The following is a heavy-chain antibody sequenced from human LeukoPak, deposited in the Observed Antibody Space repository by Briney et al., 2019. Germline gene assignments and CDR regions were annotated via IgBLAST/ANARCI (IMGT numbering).Heavy chain of an antibody. V-gene: IGHV3-30-3*01. Sequence: GGSLRLSCAASGFTFNTYAMQWVRHAPGKGLEWVAVISYDGSQAYYGASVNGRFTISRDNSKNTLYLQMNRLRTEDTAMYYCARDIIAVASSDHWGQGTLVTVSS. D-gene: IGHD6-19*01. CDR1: GFTFNTYA. CDR2: ISYDGSQA. J-gene: IGHJ4*02. CDR3: ARDIIAVASSDH.